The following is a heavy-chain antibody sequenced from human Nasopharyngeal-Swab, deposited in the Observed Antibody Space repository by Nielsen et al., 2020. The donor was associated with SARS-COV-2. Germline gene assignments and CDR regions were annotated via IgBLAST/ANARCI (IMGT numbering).Heavy chain of an antibody. V-gene: IGHV4-34*01. CDR3: ARGTLRYSSRSYFDY. Sequence: SETLSLTCAVYGGSFSGYYWSWIRQPPGKGLEWIGEINHSGSTNYNPSLKSRVTISVDTSKNQFSLKLSSVTAADTAVYYCARGTLRYSSRSYFDYRGQGTLVTVSS. D-gene: IGHD6-19*01. CDR1: GGSFSGYY. CDR2: INHSGST. J-gene: IGHJ4*02.